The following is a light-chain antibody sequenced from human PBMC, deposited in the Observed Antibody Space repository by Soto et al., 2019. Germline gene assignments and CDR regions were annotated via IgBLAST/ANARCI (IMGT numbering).Light chain of an antibody. V-gene: IGKV1-9*01. J-gene: IGKJ5*01. CDR1: QGISSY. CDR2: GAS. CDR3: QQLNNYPAIT. Sequence: IQLTQSASSLSASVGDRVTITWRASQGISSYLAWYQQKSGKAPKLLIYGASTLESGVPPRFSGSGSGTDFTLTISSLQPEDFATYYCQQLNNYPAITFGPGTRLEIK.